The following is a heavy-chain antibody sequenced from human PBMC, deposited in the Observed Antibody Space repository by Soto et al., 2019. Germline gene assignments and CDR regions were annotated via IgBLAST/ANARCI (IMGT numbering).Heavy chain of an antibody. J-gene: IGHJ4*02. CDR3: ARARGRFGELRAVHFDY. V-gene: IGHV3-33*01. D-gene: IGHD3-10*01. CDR1: GFTFSSYG. CDR2: IWYDGSNK. Sequence: QVRLVESGGGVVQPGRSLRLSCAASGFTFSSYGMHWVRQAPGKGLEWVAVIWYDGSNKYYADSVKGRFTMSRDNSKNTLYLQMNSLRAEDTAVYYCARARGRFGELRAVHFDYWGQGTLVTVSS.